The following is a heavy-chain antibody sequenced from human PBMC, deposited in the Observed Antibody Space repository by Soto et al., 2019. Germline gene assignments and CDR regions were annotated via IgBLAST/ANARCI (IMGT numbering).Heavy chain of an antibody. Sequence: GGSLRLSCAASGFTFSSYWMSWVRQAPGKGLEWVANIKQDGSEKYYVDSVKGRFTISRDNAKNSLYLQMNSLRAEDTAVYYCAREGCSGGSCYDYYYYYMDVWGKGTTVTVSS. D-gene: IGHD2-15*01. CDR2: IKQDGSEK. J-gene: IGHJ6*03. CDR3: AREGCSGGSCYDYYYYYMDV. CDR1: GFTFSSYW. V-gene: IGHV3-7*01.